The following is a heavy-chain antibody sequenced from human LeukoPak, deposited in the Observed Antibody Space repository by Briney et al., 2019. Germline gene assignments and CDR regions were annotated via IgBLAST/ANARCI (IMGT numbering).Heavy chain of an antibody. J-gene: IGHJ6*04. V-gene: IGHV3-48*03. D-gene: IGHD3-10*01. Sequence: GGSLRLSCAASGFTFSSYEMNWVRQAPGKGLEWASYISSSGSTIYYADSVKGRFTISRDNAKNSLYLQMNSLRAEDTAVYYCARLLSEVRGVIDDYYYYYSMDVWGKGTTVTVSS. CDR3: ARLLSEVRGVIDDYYYYYSMDV. CDR1: GFTFSSYE. CDR2: ISSSGSTI.